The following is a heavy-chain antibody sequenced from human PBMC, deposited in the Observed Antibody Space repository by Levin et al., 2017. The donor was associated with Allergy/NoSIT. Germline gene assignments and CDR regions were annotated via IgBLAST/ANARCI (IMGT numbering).Heavy chain of an antibody. V-gene: IGHV3-23*01. Sequence: GGSLRLSCAASGFTFSSYAMSWVRQAPGKGLEWVSAISGSGGSTYYADSVKGRFTISRDNSKNTLYLQMNSLRAEDTAVYYCAKDSLHPKDIVVVPAAPKGIGGWFDPWGQGTLVTVSS. J-gene: IGHJ5*02. CDR1: GFTFSSYA. CDR3: AKDSLHPKDIVVVPAAPKGIGGWFDP. CDR2: ISGSGGST. D-gene: IGHD2-2*01.